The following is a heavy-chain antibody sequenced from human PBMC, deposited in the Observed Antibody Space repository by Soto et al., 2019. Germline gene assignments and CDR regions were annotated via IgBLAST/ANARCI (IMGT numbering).Heavy chain of an antibody. Sequence: ASVKVSCKASGYTFTGYYMHWVRQAPGQGLEWMGWINPNSGGTNYAQKFQGRVTMTRDTSISTAYMELSRLRSDDTAVYYCAREDGAVTGYGMDVWGQGTTVTVSS. CDR3: AREDGAVTGYGMDV. CDR2: INPNSGGT. D-gene: IGHD3-3*01. CDR1: GYTFTGYY. V-gene: IGHV1-2*02. J-gene: IGHJ6*02.